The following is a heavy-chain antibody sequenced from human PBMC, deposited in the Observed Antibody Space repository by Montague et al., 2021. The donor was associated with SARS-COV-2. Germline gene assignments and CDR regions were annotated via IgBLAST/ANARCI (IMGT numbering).Heavy chain of an antibody. CDR2: VYHTGST. D-gene: IGHD1-26*01. CDR1: GESISSAEW. V-gene: IGHV4-4*02. J-gene: IGHJ4*02. CDR3: ARKGSGRSDLAY. Sequence: SETLSLTCTVSGESISSAEWHTSVLLPPSKLVGRVGVVYHTGSTKYKPSLKSRVSMSVDKSWNQFSLRMTSVTAADTAIYYCARKGSGRSDLAYWGQGTLVTVSS.